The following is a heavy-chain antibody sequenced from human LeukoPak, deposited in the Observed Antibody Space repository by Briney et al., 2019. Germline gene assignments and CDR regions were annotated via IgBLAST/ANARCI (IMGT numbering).Heavy chain of an antibody. CDR1: GYTLTELS. CDR3: ARDPPYCSSGWYHNNWFDP. D-gene: IGHD6-19*01. CDR2: INPNSGGT. V-gene: IGHV1-2*06. J-gene: IGHJ5*02. Sequence: GASVKVSCKVSGYTLTELSMHWVRQAPGQGLEWMGRINPNSGGTNYAQKFQGRVTMTRDTSISTAYMELSRLRSDDTAVYYCARDPPYCSSGWYHNNWFDPWGQGTLVTVSS.